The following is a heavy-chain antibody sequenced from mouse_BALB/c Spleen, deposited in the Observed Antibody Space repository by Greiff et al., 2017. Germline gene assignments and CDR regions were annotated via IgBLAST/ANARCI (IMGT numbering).Heavy chain of an antibody. J-gene: IGHJ3*01. Sequence: QVQLKESGPGLVQPSQSLSITCTVSGFSLTSYGVHWVRQSPGKGLEWLGVIWSGGSTDYNAAFISRLSISKDNSKSQVFFKMNSLQADDTAIYYCARSKNGNLAWFAYWGQGTLVTVSA. CDR2: IWSGGST. D-gene: IGHD2-1*01. V-gene: IGHV2-4-1*01. CDR3: ARSKNGNLAWFAY. CDR1: GFSLTSYG.